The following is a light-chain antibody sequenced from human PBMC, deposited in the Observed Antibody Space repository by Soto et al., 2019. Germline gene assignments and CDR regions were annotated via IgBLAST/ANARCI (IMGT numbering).Light chain of an antibody. CDR3: QQYNNWPPIT. Sequence: DIVMTQPPATLSVAPGERVTFSCRASQGVSRKLAWYQHKPGQAPRLLISGASTGATGIPARFSGSGSGTEFILTISSLQSEDFGVYYCQQYNNWPPITFGQGTRLEIK. CDR1: QGVSRK. V-gene: IGKV3-15*01. CDR2: GAS. J-gene: IGKJ5*01.